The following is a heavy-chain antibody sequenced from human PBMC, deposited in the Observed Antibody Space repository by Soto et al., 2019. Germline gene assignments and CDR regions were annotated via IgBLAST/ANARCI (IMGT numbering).Heavy chain of an antibody. J-gene: IGHJ6*02. D-gene: IGHD3-3*01. V-gene: IGHV1-69*13. CDR2: IIPIFGTA. CDR1: GGTFSSYA. Sequence: SVKVSCKASGGTFSSYAISWVRQAPGQGLEWMGGIIPIFGTANYAQKFQGRVTITADESTSTAYMELSSLRSEDTAVYYCASMDDFPSYGMDVWGQGTTVTVSS. CDR3: ASMDDFPSYGMDV.